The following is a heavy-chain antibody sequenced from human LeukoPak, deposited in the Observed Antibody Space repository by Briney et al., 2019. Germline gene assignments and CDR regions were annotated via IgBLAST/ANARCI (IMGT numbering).Heavy chain of an antibody. Sequence: ASVKVSCKASGYTFTSYGISWVRQAPGQGLEWMGWISAYNGNTNYAQKLQGRVTMTTDTYTSTAYIELRSLRSDDTAVYYCAREGSSGSYWGLFDYWGQGTLVTVSS. CDR1: GYTFTSYG. D-gene: IGHD1-26*01. CDR3: AREGSSGSYWGLFDY. V-gene: IGHV1-18*01. CDR2: ISAYNGNT. J-gene: IGHJ4*02.